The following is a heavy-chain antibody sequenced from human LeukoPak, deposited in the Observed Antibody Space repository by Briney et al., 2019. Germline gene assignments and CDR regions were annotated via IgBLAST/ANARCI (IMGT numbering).Heavy chain of an antibody. Sequence: RGSLRLSCAASGFTFSSYWMSWVRQAPGKGLEWVANIKQDGSEKYYVDSVKGRFSISRDNAKNSLYLQMNSLRAEDTALYYCAKQLSSSWFYYYYGMDVWGQGTTVTVSS. CDR3: AKQLSSSWFYYYYGMDV. J-gene: IGHJ6*02. CDR2: IKQDGSEK. D-gene: IGHD6-13*01. V-gene: IGHV3-7*03. CDR1: GFTFSSYW.